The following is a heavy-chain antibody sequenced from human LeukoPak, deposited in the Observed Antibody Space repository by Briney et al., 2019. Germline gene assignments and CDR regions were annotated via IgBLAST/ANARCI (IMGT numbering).Heavy chain of an antibody. V-gene: IGHV1-69*01. CDR2: IIPIFGTA. J-gene: IGHJ4*02. Sequence: ASVKVSCKASGGTFSSYAISWVRQAPGQGLEWMGGIIPIFGTANYAQKFQGRVTITADESTSTAYMELSSLRSEDTAVYYCARDPPPGIAVAGTYDYWGQGTLVTVSS. CDR1: GGTFSSYA. CDR3: ARDPPPGIAVAGTYDY. D-gene: IGHD6-19*01.